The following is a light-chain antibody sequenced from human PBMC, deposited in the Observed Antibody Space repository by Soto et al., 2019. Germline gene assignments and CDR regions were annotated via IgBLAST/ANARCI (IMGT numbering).Light chain of an antibody. CDR1: SSDVGSYNY. CDR3: CSYTRTNTAI. CDR2: EVR. V-gene: IGLV2-14*01. J-gene: IGLJ2*01. Sequence: QSALTQPASVSGSPGQSITISCTGTSSDVGSYNYVSWYQQHPGKAPKLVIYEVRNRPTGVSNRFSGSKSGNTASLTISGLQAEDEADYYCCSYTRTNTAIFGGGTKLTVL.